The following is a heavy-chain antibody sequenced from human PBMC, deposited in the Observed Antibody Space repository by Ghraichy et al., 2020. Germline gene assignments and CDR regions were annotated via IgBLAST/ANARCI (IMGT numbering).Heavy chain of an antibody. CDR3: ARGTRI. D-gene: IGHD2-2*01. Sequence: SQTLSITCTVSGGSVSSGSYYWSWIRQPPGKGLEWIGYIYYSGSTNYNPSLKSRVTISVDTSKNQFSLKLSSVTAADTAVYYCARGTRIWGQGTLVTVSS. J-gene: IGHJ4*02. V-gene: IGHV4-61*01. CDR2: IYYSGST. CDR1: GGSVSSGSYY.